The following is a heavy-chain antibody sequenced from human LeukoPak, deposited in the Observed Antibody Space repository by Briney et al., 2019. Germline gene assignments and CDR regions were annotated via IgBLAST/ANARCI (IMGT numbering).Heavy chain of an antibody. V-gene: IGHV3-20*04. CDR3: ARGPSGYHNT. CDR2: INWNGGST. Sequence: SGGSLRLSCTASGFTFDDYGMSWVRQARGKGLEWVSGINWNGGSTGYADSVKGRFTISRDDAKNSLYLQMKSLRAEDTALYYCARGPSGYHNTGGQGTLVTVSS. D-gene: IGHD5-12*01. J-gene: IGHJ4*02. CDR1: GFTFDDYG.